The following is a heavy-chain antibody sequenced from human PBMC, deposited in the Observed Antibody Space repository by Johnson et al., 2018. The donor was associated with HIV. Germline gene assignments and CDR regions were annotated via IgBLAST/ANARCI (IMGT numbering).Heavy chain of an antibody. D-gene: IGHD5-18*01. CDR3: ARDFPLGYRWGNGFDI. J-gene: IGHJ3*02. V-gene: IGHV3-66*02. CDR2: IYSGDSA. CDR1: GFNFSSHW. Sequence: VQLVESGGGVVRPGGSLRLSCAASGFNFSSHWMHWVRQSPGKGLVWVSVIYSGDSAYYADSVKGRFTISRDSSNNTLYFQVNNLRIEDTAVYYCARDFPLGYRWGNGFDIWGQGTMVTVSS.